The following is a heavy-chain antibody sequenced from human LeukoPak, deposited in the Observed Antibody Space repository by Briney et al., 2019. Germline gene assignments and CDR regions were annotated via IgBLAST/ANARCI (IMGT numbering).Heavy chain of an antibody. Sequence: SETLSLTCTVSGGSISSYYWSWIRQPPGKGLEWIGYIYYSGSTNYNPSLKSRVTISVDTSKTQFSLKLSSVTAADTAMFYCARGEIVGVTMYAFDIWGLGTMVTVSS. CDR2: IYYSGST. CDR3: ARGEIVGVTMYAFDI. V-gene: IGHV4-59*01. J-gene: IGHJ3*02. CDR1: GGSISSYY. D-gene: IGHD1-26*01.